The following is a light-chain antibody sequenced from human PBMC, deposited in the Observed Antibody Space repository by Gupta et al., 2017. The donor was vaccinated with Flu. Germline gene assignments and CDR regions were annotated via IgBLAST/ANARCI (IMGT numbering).Light chain of an antibody. CDR2: DAA. Sequence: DIQMTQSPSSLSASVGDRVIITCRESEDISNYLAWYQQKPGKVPKLLIYDAATLQSGVPSRVSGSGYGTDFSSNLRRMKAEDVENENGQKYNNAFGQGTKVEIK. CDR3: QKYNNA. V-gene: IGKV1-27*01. J-gene: IGKJ1*01. CDR1: EDISNY.